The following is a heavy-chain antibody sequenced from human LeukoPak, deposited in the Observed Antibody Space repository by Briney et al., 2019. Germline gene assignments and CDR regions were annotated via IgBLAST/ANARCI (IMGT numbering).Heavy chain of an antibody. CDR2: IRYDGSNK. CDR1: GFTFSSYG. Sequence: GGSLRLSCAASGFTFSSYGMHWVRQAPGKGLEWVAFIRYDGSNKYYADSVKGRFTISRDNSKNTLYLQMNSLRAEDTAVYYCAREIAAAGMNWFDPWGQGTLVTVSS. J-gene: IGHJ5*02. CDR3: AREIAAAGMNWFDP. V-gene: IGHV3-30*02. D-gene: IGHD6-13*01.